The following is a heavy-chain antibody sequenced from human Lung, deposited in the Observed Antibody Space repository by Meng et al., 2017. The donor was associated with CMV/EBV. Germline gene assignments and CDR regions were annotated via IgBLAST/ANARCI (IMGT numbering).Heavy chain of an antibody. CDR3: AKSSLVGPRLHCDY. D-gene: IGHD6-6*01. CDR2: ISDVGDGT. CDR1: GFTFSTYA. V-gene: IGHV3-23*01. J-gene: IGHJ4*02. Sequence: GESXKISCAASGFTFSTYAMSWVRQSPGKGLEWVSTISDVGDGTYYADSVKGRFTISRDNSKNTLYLQMNSLRADDTAVYYCAKSSLVGPRLHCDYWGQGTXVTVSS.